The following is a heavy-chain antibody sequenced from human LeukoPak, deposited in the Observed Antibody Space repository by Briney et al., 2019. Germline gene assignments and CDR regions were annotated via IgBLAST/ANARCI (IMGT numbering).Heavy chain of an antibody. D-gene: IGHD2-15*01. CDR3: GAVVVAAARRFDP. V-gene: IGHV1-8*01. CDR1: GYTFTSYD. CDR2: MNPNSGNT. Sequence: GASVKVSCKASGYTFTSYDINWVRQATGQGLERMACMNPNSGNTGYAQKIQSRVTMTRNTTISTAYMELSSLRSEDTAVYYWGAVVVAAARRFDPWGQGTLVTVSS. J-gene: IGHJ5*02.